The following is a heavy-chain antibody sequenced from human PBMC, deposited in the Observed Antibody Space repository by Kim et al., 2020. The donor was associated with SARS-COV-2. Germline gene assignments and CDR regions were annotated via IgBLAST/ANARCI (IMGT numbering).Heavy chain of an antibody. J-gene: IGHJ4*02. CDR2: GSNK. Sequence: GSNKYYADSVKGRFTISRDNSKNTLYLQMNSLRAEDTAVYYCARAENYDYWGQGTLVTVSS. V-gene: IGHV3-33*01. CDR3: ARAENYDY.